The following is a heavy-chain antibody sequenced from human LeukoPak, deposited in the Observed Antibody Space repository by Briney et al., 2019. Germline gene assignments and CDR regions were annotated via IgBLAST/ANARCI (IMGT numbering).Heavy chain of an antibody. CDR1: GFIFSSYW. D-gene: IGHD5-12*01. J-gene: IGHJ6*02. V-gene: IGHV3-7*01. CDR3: ARAPSGGSGHEPLYYYGMDV. Sequence: GGSLRLSCAASGFIFSSYWMSWVRQAPGKGLEWVANIKQDGSEKYYVDSVKGRFTISRDNAKNSLYLQMNSLRAEDTAVYYCARAPSGGSGHEPLYYYGMDVWGQGTTVTVSS. CDR2: IKQDGSEK.